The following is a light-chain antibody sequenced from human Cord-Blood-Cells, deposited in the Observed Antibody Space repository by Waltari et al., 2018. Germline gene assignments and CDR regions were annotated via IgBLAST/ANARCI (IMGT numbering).Light chain of an antibody. CDR2: DAS. J-gene: IGKJ3*01. V-gene: IGKV1-5*01. Sequence: DIQMTQSPSTLSASVGDRVTITCRASQSISSWLAWYQQKPVKAPKLLIYDASSLESGVPSRFSGSGSGTEFTLTISSLQPDDFATYYCQQYNSPFTFGPGTKVDIK. CDR3: QQYNSPFT. CDR1: QSISSW.